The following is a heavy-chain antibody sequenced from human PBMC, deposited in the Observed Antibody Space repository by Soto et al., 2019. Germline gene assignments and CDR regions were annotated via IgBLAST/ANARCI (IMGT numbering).Heavy chain of an antibody. CDR3: IRYRGNDKNVDY. D-gene: IGHD1-26*01. CDR2: ISGSGGST. CDR1: GFTFSSYA. Sequence: EVQLLDSGGGLVQPGGSLRLSCAASGFTFSSYAMSWVRQAPGKWLEWVSAISGSGGSTYYADSVKGRFAISRDNSKKTEYLQMNSLRADDTAVYYCIRYRGNDKNVDYWGQGPLVTVSS. V-gene: IGHV3-23*01. J-gene: IGHJ4*02.